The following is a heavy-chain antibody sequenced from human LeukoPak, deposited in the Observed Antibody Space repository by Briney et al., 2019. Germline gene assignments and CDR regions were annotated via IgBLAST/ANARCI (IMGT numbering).Heavy chain of an antibody. J-gene: IGHJ4*02. CDR2: IIPIFGTA. Sequence: ASVKVSCKASGGTFSSYAISWVRQAPGQGLEWMGGIIPIFGTANYAQKFQGRVTITADESTSTAHMELSSLRSEDTAAYYCARGGTGFANFDYWGQGTLVTVSS. CDR3: ARGGTGFANFDY. CDR1: GGTFSSYA. V-gene: IGHV1-69*13. D-gene: IGHD3-10*01.